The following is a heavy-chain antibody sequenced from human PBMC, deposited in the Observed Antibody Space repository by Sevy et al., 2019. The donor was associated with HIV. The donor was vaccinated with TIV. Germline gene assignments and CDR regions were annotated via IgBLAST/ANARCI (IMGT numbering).Heavy chain of an antibody. CDR2: ITPVLGTT. Sequence: ASVKFSCKASGGTFSSYIVSWVRQAPGQGLEWMGGITPVLGTTNYAHKFQGRVTITADESTSTVYMEMSRLKSEDTAVYYCARWSISIDYWGQGTLVTVSS. J-gene: IGHJ4*02. V-gene: IGHV1-69*13. CDR1: GGTFSSYI. CDR3: ARWSISIDY.